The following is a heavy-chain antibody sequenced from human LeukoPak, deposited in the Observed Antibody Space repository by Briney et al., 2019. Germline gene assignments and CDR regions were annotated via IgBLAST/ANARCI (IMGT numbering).Heavy chain of an antibody. CDR1: GFTSSSYA. J-gene: IGHJ5*02. Sequence: GGSLRLSCAASGFTSSSYAMHWVRQAPGKGLEWVAVISYDGSNKYYADSVKGRFTIPRDNSKNTLCLQMNSLRAEDTAVYYCASAEVRGVLNWFDPWGQGTLVTVSS. CDR2: ISYDGSNK. V-gene: IGHV3-30*04. D-gene: IGHD3-10*01. CDR3: ASAEVRGVLNWFDP.